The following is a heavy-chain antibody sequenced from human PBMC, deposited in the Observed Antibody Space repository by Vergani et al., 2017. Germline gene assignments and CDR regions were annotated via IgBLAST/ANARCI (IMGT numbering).Heavy chain of an antibody. V-gene: IGHV3-30*19. CDR2: ISYDGSNK. D-gene: IGHD3-22*01. Sequence: QVQLMESGGGVVQPGKSLRLSCAASGFTFSSYGMHWVRQAPGKGLEWVAVISYDGSNKYYADSVKGRFTISRDNSKNTLYLQMNSLRAEDTAVYYCAKDGGYYDSSGYSDYWGQGTLVTVSS. J-gene: IGHJ4*02. CDR3: AKDGGYYDSSGYSDY. CDR1: GFTFSSYG.